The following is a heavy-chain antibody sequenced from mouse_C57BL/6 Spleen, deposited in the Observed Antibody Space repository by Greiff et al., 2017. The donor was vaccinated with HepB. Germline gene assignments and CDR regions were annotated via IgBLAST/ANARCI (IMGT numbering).Heavy chain of an antibody. V-gene: IGHV1-82*01. D-gene: IGHD1-1*01. CDR3: ERVGEYGSSLVDD. CDR2: IYPGDGDT. CDR1: GYAFSSSW. J-gene: IGHJ2*01. Sequence: VQLKESGPELVKPGASVKISCKASGYAFSSSWMNWVKQRPGKGLEWIGRIYPGDGDTNYTGKFKGKATLTADKSSSTAYMQLSRLTSEDSAVYFCERVGEYGSSLVDDWGQGTTLTVSS.